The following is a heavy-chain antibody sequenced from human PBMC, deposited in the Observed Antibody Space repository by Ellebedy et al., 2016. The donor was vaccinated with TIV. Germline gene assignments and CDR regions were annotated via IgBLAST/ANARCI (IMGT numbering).Heavy chain of an antibody. Sequence: GGSLRLSCAASGFMFSRYGMYWVRQGPGKGLEWVALISYDESNKYYGDSVKGRFTISRDNSKNTLYLQMNSRRGEDTAVYYCAKEVQWLEHNWGHYGMDVWGQGTTVTVSS. D-gene: IGHD6-19*01. J-gene: IGHJ6*02. CDR1: GFMFSRYG. CDR2: ISYDESNK. CDR3: AKEVQWLEHNWGHYGMDV. V-gene: IGHV3-30*18.